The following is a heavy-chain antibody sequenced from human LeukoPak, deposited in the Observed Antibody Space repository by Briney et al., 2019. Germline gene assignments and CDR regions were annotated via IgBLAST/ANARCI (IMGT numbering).Heavy chain of an antibody. Sequence: ASVNASCKASVYTFTSYGISWVRQAPGQGLEWMGWISAYNGNTNYAQKLQGRVTMTTDTSTSTAYMELRSLRSDDTAVYYCARWPGPRWFGDYYFDYWGQGTLVTVSS. CDR3: ARWPGPRWFGDYYFDY. D-gene: IGHD3-10*01. CDR2: ISAYNGNT. CDR1: VYTFTSYG. J-gene: IGHJ4*02. V-gene: IGHV1-18*01.